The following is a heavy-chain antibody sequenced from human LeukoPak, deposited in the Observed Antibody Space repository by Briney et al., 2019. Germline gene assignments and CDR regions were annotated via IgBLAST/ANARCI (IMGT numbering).Heavy chain of an antibody. CDR2: ISGTGGTT. CDR3: ARGGPVAENY. D-gene: IGHD6-19*01. V-gene: IGHV3-23*01. J-gene: IGHJ4*02. CDR1: GFTFSNYG. Sequence: GGSLRLSCAASGFTFSNYGMNWVRQAPGKGLEWVSRISGTGGTTFYADSVKGRFTISRDNSKNTLYLQMNSLRAEDTAVYYCARGGPVAENYWGQGTLVTVSS.